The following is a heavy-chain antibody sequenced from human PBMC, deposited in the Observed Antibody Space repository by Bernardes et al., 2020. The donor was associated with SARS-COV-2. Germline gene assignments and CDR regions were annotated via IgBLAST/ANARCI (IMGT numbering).Heavy chain of an antibody. Sequence: GESLKISCQVSGYIFSNYWIGWVRQKPGKGLEWMGIVYPGDSETRYSPSFQGQVNISADESISTTYLQWSSLKASDTAMYYCARHDYYGSGSYGTGGMDVWGQGTTVTVSS. CDR3: ARHDYYGSGSYGTGGMDV. CDR1: GYIFSNYW. D-gene: IGHD3-10*01. CDR2: VYPGDSET. J-gene: IGHJ6*02. V-gene: IGHV5-51*01.